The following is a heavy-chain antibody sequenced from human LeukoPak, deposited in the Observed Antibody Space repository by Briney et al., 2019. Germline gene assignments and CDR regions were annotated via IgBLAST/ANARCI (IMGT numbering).Heavy chain of an antibody. D-gene: IGHD3-10*01. Sequence: EASVKVSRKASGNTFTRNYIQWVRQAPGQGLEWMGIISPSGDSTTYAQKFQGRVTMTRDTSTRTVYMELSSLRSEDTAVYYCARDAGYYVSGSSLDYWGQGTLVTVSS. CDR1: GNTFTRNY. J-gene: IGHJ4*02. V-gene: IGHV1-46*01. CDR2: ISPSGDST. CDR3: ARDAGYYVSGSSLDY.